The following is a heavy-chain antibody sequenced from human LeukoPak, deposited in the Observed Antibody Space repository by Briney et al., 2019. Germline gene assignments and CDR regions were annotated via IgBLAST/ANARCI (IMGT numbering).Heavy chain of an antibody. CDR3: ARVGYSSGHDY. CDR1: GGSISTYY. CDR2: IYTGGST. Sequence: PSETLSLTCTVSGGSISTYYWSWIRQPAGKGLEWIGRIYTGGSTNYNPSPKSRVTMSLDTSKNQFSLKLNSVTAADTAVYYCARVGYSSGHDYWGQGTLVTVSS. V-gene: IGHV4-4*07. J-gene: IGHJ4*01. D-gene: IGHD6-19*01.